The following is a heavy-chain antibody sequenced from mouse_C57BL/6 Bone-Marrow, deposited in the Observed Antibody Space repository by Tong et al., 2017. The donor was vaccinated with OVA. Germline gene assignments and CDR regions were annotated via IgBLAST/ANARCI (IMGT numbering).Heavy chain of an antibody. Sequence: EVQLQESGPELVKPGASMKISCKASGYSFTGYTMNWVKQSHGKNLEWIGLINPYNGGTSYNQKFKGKATLTVDKSSSTAYMELVSLTSEDSASYYGARLYGYYHYFDYWGQGTTLTVSS. D-gene: IGHD2-3*01. J-gene: IGHJ2*01. CDR3: ARLYGYYHYFDY. V-gene: IGHV1-18*01. CDR2: INPYNGGT. CDR1: GYSFTGYT.